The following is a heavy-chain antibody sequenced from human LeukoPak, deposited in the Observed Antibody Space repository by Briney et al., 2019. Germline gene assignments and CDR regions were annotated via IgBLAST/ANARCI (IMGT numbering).Heavy chain of an antibody. D-gene: IGHD3-22*01. CDR2: INHSGST. V-gene: IGHV4-34*01. CDR3: ARGPPCYYDSSGYYPRWFGP. Sequence: SETLSLTCAVYGGSFSGYYWSWIRQPPGKGLEWIGEINHSGSTNYNPSLKSRVTISVDTSKNQFSLKLSSVTAADTAVYYCARGPPCYYDSSGYYPRWFGPWGQGTLVTVSS. CDR1: GGSFSGYY. J-gene: IGHJ5*02.